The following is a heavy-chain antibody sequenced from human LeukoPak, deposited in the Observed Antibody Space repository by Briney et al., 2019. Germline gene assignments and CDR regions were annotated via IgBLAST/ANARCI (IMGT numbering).Heavy chain of an antibody. J-gene: IGHJ4*02. Sequence: PGGSLRLSCAASGFTFGSYTMHWVRQAPGKGLEWVAAISFDGRNKYYTDSVKGRFTSSRDNSKNTLSLQMNSLRAEDTAVYYCARDPTSFHSSGYYLFDYWGQGTLVTVSS. CDR1: GFTFGSYT. V-gene: IGHV3-30*04. D-gene: IGHD6-19*01. CDR3: ARDPTSFHSSGYYLFDY. CDR2: ISFDGRNK.